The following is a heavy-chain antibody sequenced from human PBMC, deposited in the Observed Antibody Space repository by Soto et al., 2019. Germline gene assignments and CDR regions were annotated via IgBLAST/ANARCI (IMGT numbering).Heavy chain of an antibody. J-gene: IGHJ6*02. V-gene: IGHV3-23*01. CDR2: ISGSGGST. D-gene: IGHD2-15*01. Sequence: HGGSLRLSCAASGFTFSSYAMSWVRQAPGKGLEWVSAISGSGGSTYYADSVKGRFTISRDNSKNTLYLQMNSLRAEDTAVYYCTKDGGEWSPAHYGMDVWGQGTTVTVSS. CDR3: TKDGGEWSPAHYGMDV. CDR1: GFTFSSYA.